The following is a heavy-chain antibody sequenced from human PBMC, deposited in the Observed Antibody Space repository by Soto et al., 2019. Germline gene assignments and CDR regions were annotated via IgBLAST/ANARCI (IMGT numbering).Heavy chain of an antibody. CDR1: GFTFSSYA. Sequence: GGSLRLSCAASGFTFSSYAMSWVRQAPGKGLEWVSAISGSGGSTYYADSVKGRFTISRDNSKNTLYLQMNSLRAEDTAVYYCAKDPPNSHEQWLHRLKAFDIWGQGTMVTVSS. V-gene: IGHV3-23*01. D-gene: IGHD6-19*01. CDR2: ISGSGGST. CDR3: AKDPPNSHEQWLHRLKAFDI. J-gene: IGHJ3*02.